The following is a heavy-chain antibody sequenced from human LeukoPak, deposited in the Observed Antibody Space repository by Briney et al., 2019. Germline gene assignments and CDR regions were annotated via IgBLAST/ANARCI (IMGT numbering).Heavy chain of an antibody. D-gene: IGHD6-19*01. V-gene: IGHV4-59*10. CDR1: GGSFSGYY. J-gene: IGHJ4*02. Sequence: SETLSLTCAVYGGSFSGYYWNWIRQPAGKGLEWLGNIFTRGTTNYNASLESRLTISPDTARNQFSLSLRSVTAADTAIYFCARSSLAVYFNYWGQGTLVTASS. CDR3: ARSSLAVYFNY. CDR2: IFTRGTT.